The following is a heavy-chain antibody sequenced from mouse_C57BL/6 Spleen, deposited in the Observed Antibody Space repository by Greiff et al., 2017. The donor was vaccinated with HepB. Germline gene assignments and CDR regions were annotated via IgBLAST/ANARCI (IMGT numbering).Heavy chain of an antibody. V-gene: IGHV1-64*01. D-gene: IGHD2-3*01. CDR1: GYTFTSYW. J-gene: IGHJ4*01. CDR3: ARAYDGYDEGGAMDY. CDR2: IHPNSGST. Sequence: VQLQQPGAELVKPGASVKLSCKASGYTFTSYWMHWVKQRPGQGLEWIGMIHPNSGSTNYNEKFKSKATLTVDKSSSTAYMQLSSLTSEDSAVYYCARAYDGYDEGGAMDYWGQGTSVTVSS.